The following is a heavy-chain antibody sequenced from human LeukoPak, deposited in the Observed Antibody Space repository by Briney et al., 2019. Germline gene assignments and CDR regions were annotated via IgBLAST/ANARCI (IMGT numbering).Heavy chain of an antibody. CDR2: IYYSGST. Sequence: PSETLSLTCIVSGGSISSNYWSWIRQPPGKGLEWIGHIYYSGSTNYNPSLKSRVTISVDTSKNQFSLKLSSVTAADTAVYCCARAKGGRYYFDYWGQGTLVTVSS. D-gene: IGHD3-16*01. V-gene: IGHV4-59*01. CDR3: ARAKGGRYYFDY. CDR1: GGSISSNY. J-gene: IGHJ4*02.